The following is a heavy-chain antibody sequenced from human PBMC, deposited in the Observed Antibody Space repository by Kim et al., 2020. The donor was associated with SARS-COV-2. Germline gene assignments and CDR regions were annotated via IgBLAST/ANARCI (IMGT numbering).Heavy chain of an antibody. V-gene: IGHV4-39*01. Sequence: SETLSLTCTVSGGSISSSSYYWGWIRQPPGKGLEWIGNIYYSGSTYYNPSLKSRVTISVDTSKNQFSLKLSSVTAADTAVYYCARSGDFWSGYQGRMDVWGQGTTVTVS. CDR2: IYYSGST. CDR1: GGSISSSSYY. D-gene: IGHD3-3*01. J-gene: IGHJ6*02. CDR3: ARSGDFWSGYQGRMDV.